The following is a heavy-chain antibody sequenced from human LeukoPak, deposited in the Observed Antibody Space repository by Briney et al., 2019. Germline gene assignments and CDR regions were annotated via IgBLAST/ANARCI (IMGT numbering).Heavy chain of an antibody. CDR1: GFTFSENW. CDR2: INRDGGLT. CDR3: AREEHRLAEAGTSAFDL. J-gene: IGHJ3*01. V-gene: IGHV3-74*01. Sequence: EPGGSVRLSCVASGFTFSENWMHWVRQAPGKGLAWVSHINRDGGLTNYADSVKGRSTISRDNARNTVYLQMSSLRVEDTAIYFCAREEHRLAEAGTSAFDLGGQGTLVTVSP. D-gene: IGHD6-13*01.